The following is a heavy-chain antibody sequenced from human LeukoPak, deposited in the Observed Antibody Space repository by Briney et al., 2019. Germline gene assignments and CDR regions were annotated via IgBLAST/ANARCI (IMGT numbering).Heavy chain of an antibody. CDR1: GFTFTDYA. CDR2: ISYDGDHK. J-gene: IGHJ4*02. Sequence: GGSLRLSCAASGFTFTDYAIHWVRQAPGKGLEWVAVISYDGDHKYYPDSVKGRFAISRDNSKNTVYLQMNSLRVEDTAVYFCAREYYSGNYYVFDYWGQGTLVTVSS. D-gene: IGHD1-26*01. V-gene: IGHV3-30*09. CDR3: AREYYSGNYYVFDY.